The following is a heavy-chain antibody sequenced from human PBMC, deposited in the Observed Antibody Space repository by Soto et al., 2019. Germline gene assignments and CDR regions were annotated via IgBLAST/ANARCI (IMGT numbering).Heavy chain of an antibody. Sequence: ASVKVSCKASGFPLSDYYIHWVRQAPGQGLEWMGWINCKTGGTNVPQRSRGRVTLTRDTSVNTVYLEVSSLTSGDTAIYYCARSVVYYNSPRYYHGMDVWGQGTSVTVSS. CDR2: INCKTGGT. D-gene: IGHD3-22*01. J-gene: IGHJ6*02. CDR3: ARSVVYYNSPRYYHGMDV. V-gene: IGHV1-2*02. CDR1: GFPLSDYY.